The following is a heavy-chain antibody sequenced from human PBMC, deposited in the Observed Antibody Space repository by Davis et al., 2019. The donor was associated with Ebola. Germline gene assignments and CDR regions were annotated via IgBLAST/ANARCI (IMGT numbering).Heavy chain of an antibody. V-gene: IGHV1-58*01. D-gene: IGHD2-2*01. CDR2: IVVGSVNT. J-gene: IGHJ6*02. Sequence: SVKVSCKASGFTFITSAVQWVRQARGQRLEWIGWIVVGSVNTNYAQKFQERVTITRDMSTSTAYMELSSLRSEDTAIYYCAASSSTRSGFYGMDVWGQGTTVTVSS. CDR1: GFTFITSA. CDR3: AASSSTRSGFYGMDV.